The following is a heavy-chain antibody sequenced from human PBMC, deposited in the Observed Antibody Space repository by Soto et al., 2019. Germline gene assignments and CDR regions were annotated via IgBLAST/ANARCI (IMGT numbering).Heavy chain of an antibody. D-gene: IGHD2-15*01. CDR1: SCPFSQNY. CDR2: IYYTGTT. CDR3: TKDQGGLDS. Sequence: SETLSLSCAVSSCPFSQNYWAWIRQPPGKGLEWLGYIYYTGTTSYNPSLESRVTLSLETSKSQFSLRLTSVNASDTAVYHCTKDQGGLDSWGQGTMVTVSS. V-gene: IGHV4-59*04. J-gene: IGHJ4*02.